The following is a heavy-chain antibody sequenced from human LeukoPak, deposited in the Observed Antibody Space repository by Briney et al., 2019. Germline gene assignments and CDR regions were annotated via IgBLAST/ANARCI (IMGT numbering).Heavy chain of an antibody. Sequence: GASVKVSCKASGYTFTNYGINWVRQATGQGLEWMGWMSPNSGGTNYAQKFQGRISMTADTSSSTAYMELRSLRSDDTAVYYCARDRCSSTSCYLLAPLGSSPDAFDIWGQGTMVTVSS. V-gene: IGHV1-18*01. CDR3: ARDRCSSTSCYLLAPLGSSPDAFDI. CDR1: GYTFTNYG. D-gene: IGHD2-2*01. J-gene: IGHJ3*02. CDR2: MSPNSGGT.